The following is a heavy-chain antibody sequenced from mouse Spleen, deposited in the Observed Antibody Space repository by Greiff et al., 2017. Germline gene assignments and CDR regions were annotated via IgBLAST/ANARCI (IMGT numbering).Heavy chain of an antibody. V-gene: IGHV5-15*01. CDR3: ARHYYGSYYAMDY. D-gene: IGHD1-2*01. CDR1: GFTFSDYG. Sequence: EVKLMESGGGLVKPGGSLKLSCAASGFTFSDYGMAWVRQAPGKGPEWVAFISNLAYSIYYADTVTGRFTISRENAKNTLYLEMSSLRSEDTAMYYCARHYYGSYYAMDYWGQGTSVTVSS. CDR2: ISNLAYSI. J-gene: IGHJ4*01.